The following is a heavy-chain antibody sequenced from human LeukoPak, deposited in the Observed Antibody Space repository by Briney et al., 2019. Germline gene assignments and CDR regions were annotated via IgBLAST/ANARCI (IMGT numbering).Heavy chain of an antibody. CDR2: IYYSGST. Sequence: PSETLSLTCTVSGGSISSYYWSWIRQPPGKGLEWIGYIYYSGSTNYNPSLKSRVTISVETSKNQFSLKLSSVTAADTAVYYCARGLGTPYYFDYWGQGTLVTVSS. D-gene: IGHD2-15*01. CDR1: GGSISSYY. CDR3: ARGLGTPYYFDY. V-gene: IGHV4-59*01. J-gene: IGHJ4*02.